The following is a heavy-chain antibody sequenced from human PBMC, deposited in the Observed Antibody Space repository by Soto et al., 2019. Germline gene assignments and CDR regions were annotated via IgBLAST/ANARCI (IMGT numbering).Heavy chain of an antibody. J-gene: IGHJ4*02. CDR2: IGTAGDT. Sequence: EVQLVESGGGLVQPGGSLRLSCAASGFTFSSYDMHWVRQATGKGLEWVSAIGTAGDTYYPGSVKGRSTISRENAKNSLYLQMNSLRAGDTAVYYCARVGHGDSFDYWGQGTLVTVSS. CDR3: ARVGHGDSFDY. D-gene: IGHD4-17*01. V-gene: IGHV3-13*04. CDR1: GFTFSSYD.